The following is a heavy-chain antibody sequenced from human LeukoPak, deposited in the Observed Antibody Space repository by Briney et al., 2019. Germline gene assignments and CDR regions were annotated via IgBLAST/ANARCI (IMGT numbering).Heavy chain of an antibody. CDR3: ATQQGGNPAY. CDR1: GFTFSTYA. CDR2: MSAGDAST. V-gene: IGHV3-23*01. Sequence: GGSLRLSCAASGFTFSTYAMSWVRQPPGKGLEWVSTMSAGDASTYYADSVQGRFTISRDNSKNTLSLQMNTLRAEDTAVYYCATQQGGNPAYWGQGTLVTVSS. D-gene: IGHD1-14*01. J-gene: IGHJ4*02.